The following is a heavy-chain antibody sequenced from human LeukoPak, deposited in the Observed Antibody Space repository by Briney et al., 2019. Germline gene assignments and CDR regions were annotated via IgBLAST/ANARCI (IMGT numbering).Heavy chain of an antibody. J-gene: IGHJ4*02. Sequence: SVKVSCKAPGGTFSSYAISWVRQAPGQGLEWMGGIIPIFGTANYAQKFQGRVTITADESTSTAYMELSSLRSEDTAVYYCARGVVRGVITNSFDYWGQGTLVTVSS. D-gene: IGHD3-10*01. CDR3: ARGVVRGVITNSFDY. CDR2: IIPIFGTA. CDR1: GGTFSSYA. V-gene: IGHV1-69*13.